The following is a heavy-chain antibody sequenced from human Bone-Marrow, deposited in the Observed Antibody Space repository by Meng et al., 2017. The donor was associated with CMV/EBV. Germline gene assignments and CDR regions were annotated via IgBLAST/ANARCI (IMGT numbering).Heavy chain of an antibody. CDR2: IYSSRST. CDR3: ARGSGPIRTDY. CDR1: GGSISSGGSY. Sequence: GTDSGGSISSGGSYWSWIRQHPGDGLEWIGYIYSSRSTYYNPSLKSRVTISVDTSKNQFSLKLSSVTAADTAVYYCARGSGPIRTDYWGQGTLVTVSS. V-gene: IGHV4-31*03. D-gene: IGHD3-3*01. J-gene: IGHJ4*02.